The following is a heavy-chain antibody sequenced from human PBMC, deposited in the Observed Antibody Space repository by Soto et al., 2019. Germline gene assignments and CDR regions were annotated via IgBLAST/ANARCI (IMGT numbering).Heavy chain of an antibody. CDR1: GFTFSTYT. V-gene: IGHV3-30-3*01. CDR2: MSYDGSNK. CDR3: ARTRGAYYDFWSGPRSTYYYYSMDV. J-gene: IGHJ6*02. D-gene: IGHD3-3*01. Sequence: QVHLVESEGGVVQPGRSLRLSCAASGFTFSTYTMHWVRQAPGKGLEWVAVMSYDGSNKYYADSVKGRFTVSRDNSKNTLYLQMNSLRAKDTAVYYCARTRGAYYDFWSGPRSTYYYYSMDVWGQGTTVTVSS.